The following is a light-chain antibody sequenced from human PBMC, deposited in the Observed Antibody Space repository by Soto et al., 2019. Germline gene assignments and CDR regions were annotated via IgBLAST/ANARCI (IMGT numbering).Light chain of an antibody. CDR3: QKYNSAPPVT. V-gene: IGKV1-27*01. J-gene: IGKJ4*01. Sequence: DIPMTQSPSSLSASVGDRVTITCRASQGISNYLAWYQQKAGKVPKLLIYDASTLQSGVPSRFSGSGSGTDFTLTISSLQPEDVATYYCQKYNSAPPVTFGGGTKVESK. CDR2: DAS. CDR1: QGISNY.